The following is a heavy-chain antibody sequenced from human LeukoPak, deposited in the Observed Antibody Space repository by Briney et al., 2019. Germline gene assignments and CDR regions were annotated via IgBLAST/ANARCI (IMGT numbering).Heavy chain of an antibody. CDR3: AKEAITMIVVVKGGFDY. CDR1: GFTFSSYG. J-gene: IGHJ4*02. D-gene: IGHD3-22*01. V-gene: IGHV3-30*02. CDR2: IRYDGSNK. Sequence: GGSLRLSCAASGFTFSSYGMHWVRQAPGKGLEWVAFIRYDGSNKYYADSVKGRFTISRDNSKNTLYLQMNSLRAEDTAVYYCAKEAITMIVVVKGGFDYWGQGTLVTVSS.